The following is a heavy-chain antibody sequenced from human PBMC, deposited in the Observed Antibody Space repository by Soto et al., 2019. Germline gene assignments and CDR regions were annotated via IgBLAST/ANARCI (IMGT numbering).Heavy chain of an antibody. V-gene: IGHV1-18*01. D-gene: IGHD3-3*01. CDR1: GYTFNTYG. J-gene: IGHJ5*02. CDR3: ARDPHEFWTSYWFDP. CDR2: ISAYDGKT. Sequence: ASVKVSCTTSGYTFNTYGINGVRQAPGQGLELMGWISAYDGKTTYAENFQGRVTQTTDTSTSTAYMERRSLRSDDTAIYYCARDPHEFWTSYWFDPWGQGTPVTVSS.